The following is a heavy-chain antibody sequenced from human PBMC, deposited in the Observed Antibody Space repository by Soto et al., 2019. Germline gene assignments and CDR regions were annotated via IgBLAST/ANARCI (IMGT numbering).Heavy chain of an antibody. CDR3: AREGIAARPTWYFDL. V-gene: IGHV3-53*01. CDR2: IYSGGST. D-gene: IGHD6-6*01. J-gene: IGHJ2*01. CDR1: GFTVSSNY. Sequence: GGSLRLSCAASGFTVSSNYMSWVRQAPGKGLEWVSVIYSGGSTYYADSVKGRFTISRDNSKNTLYLQMNSLRAEDTAVYYCAREGIAARPTWYFDLWGRGTLVTVSS.